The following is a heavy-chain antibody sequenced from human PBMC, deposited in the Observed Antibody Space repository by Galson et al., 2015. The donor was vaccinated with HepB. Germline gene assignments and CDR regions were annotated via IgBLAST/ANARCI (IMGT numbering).Heavy chain of an antibody. V-gene: IGHV3-23*01. Sequence: SLRLSCAASGFIFSRYAMNWVRQAPGKGLEWVSTIGSSDEFTYYADSVKGRVTISRDNSNNTLYLQMHSLRVEDTAVYYCVKGAYDIMTGSIYLTRHGMDIWGQGTTLTVSS. CDR2: IGSSDEFT. J-gene: IGHJ6*02. CDR3: VKGAYDIMTGSIYLTRHGMDI. D-gene: IGHD3-9*01. CDR1: GFIFSRYA.